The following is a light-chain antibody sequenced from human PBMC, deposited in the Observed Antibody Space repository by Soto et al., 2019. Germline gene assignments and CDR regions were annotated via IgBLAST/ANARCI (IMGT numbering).Light chain of an antibody. V-gene: IGLV2-14*01. CDR2: EVT. Sequence: QSVLTQPASVSGSPGQSITISCIGTSSDIGPYNYVSCYQQHPDKAPKLILYEVTNRPSGASDRFSGSKSGNAAFLTISGLQAEDEADYYCSSYSSSATPYVFGTGTKVTAL. CDR1: SSDIGPYNY. J-gene: IGLJ1*01. CDR3: SSYSSSATPYV.